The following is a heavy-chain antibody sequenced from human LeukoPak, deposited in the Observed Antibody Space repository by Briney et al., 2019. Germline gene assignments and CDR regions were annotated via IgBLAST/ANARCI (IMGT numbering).Heavy chain of an antibody. Sequence: SVKVSCKASGGTFSSYAISWMRQAPGQGLEWMGRIIPIFGTANYAQKFQGRVTITTDESTSTAYMELSSLRSEDTAVYYCARARYYDFWSGYYPFDYWGQGTLVTVSS. D-gene: IGHD3-3*01. CDR2: IIPIFGTA. CDR3: ARARYYDFWSGYYPFDY. CDR1: GGTFSSYA. J-gene: IGHJ4*02. V-gene: IGHV1-69*05.